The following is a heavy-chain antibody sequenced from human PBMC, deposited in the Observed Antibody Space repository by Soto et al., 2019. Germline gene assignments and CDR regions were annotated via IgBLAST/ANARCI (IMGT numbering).Heavy chain of an antibody. CDR2: IIPILGIA. CDR1: GGTFSSYT. V-gene: IGHV1-69*04. Sequence: SVKVSCKASGGTFSSYTISWVRQAPGQGLEWMGRIIPILGIANYAQKFQGRVTITADKSTSTAYMELSSLRSEDTAVYYCARDPIAAAGIFDYWGQGTLVTVSS. J-gene: IGHJ4*02. D-gene: IGHD6-13*01. CDR3: ARDPIAAAGIFDY.